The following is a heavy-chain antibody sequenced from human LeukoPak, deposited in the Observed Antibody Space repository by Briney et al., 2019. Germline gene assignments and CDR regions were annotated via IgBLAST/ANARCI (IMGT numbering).Heavy chain of an antibody. D-gene: IGHD6-19*01. CDR2: IYYSGST. J-gene: IGHJ5*02. V-gene: IGHV4-61*01. CDR3: ARVPTSSGWFFDP. CDR1: GGSVSSGSYY. Sequence: SETLSLTCTVSGGSVSSGSYYWSWIRQPPGKGLEWIGYIYYSGSTNYNPSLKSRVTISVDTSKNQFSLKLSSVTAADTAVYYCARVPTSSGWFFDPWGQGTLVTVSS.